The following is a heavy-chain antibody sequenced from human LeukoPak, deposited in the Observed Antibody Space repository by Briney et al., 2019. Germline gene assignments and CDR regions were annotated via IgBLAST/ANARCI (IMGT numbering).Heavy chain of an antibody. J-gene: IGHJ6*02. Sequence: GESLKISCKGSGYSFTSYWIGWVRQLPGKGLEGMGIIYPGDSDTRYSPSFQGQVTFSADKSISTAYLQWSSLKASDTAMYYCARERVDYGSGSYNYYGMDVWGQGTTVTVSS. V-gene: IGHV5-51*01. CDR3: ARERVDYGSGSYNYYGMDV. CDR1: GYSFTSYW. D-gene: IGHD3-10*01. CDR2: IYPGDSDT.